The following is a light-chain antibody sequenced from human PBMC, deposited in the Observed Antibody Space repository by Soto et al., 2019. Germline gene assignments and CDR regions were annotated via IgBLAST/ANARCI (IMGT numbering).Light chain of an antibody. Sequence: EIVMAQSPATLSVSPGETAILSCRASQSVTNNYLAWFQQKPGQAPRLLMYGASSRATGIPDRFSGSGSGTDFTLTITRLEPEDFAVYYCQQYASSRTFGQGTKVDI. CDR1: QSVTNNY. V-gene: IGKV3-20*01. CDR2: GAS. J-gene: IGKJ1*01. CDR3: QQYASSRT.